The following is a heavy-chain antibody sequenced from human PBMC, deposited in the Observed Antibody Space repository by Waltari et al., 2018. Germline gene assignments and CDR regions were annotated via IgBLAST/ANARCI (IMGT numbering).Heavy chain of an antibody. J-gene: IGHJ3*02. CDR2: ISSSSKYI. V-gene: IGHV3-21*01. CDR1: GFPFSSYN. Sequence: EVQLVESGGGLVKPGVSLRLSCSASGFPFSSYNMNWVRQAPGKGLEWVSFISSSSKYIFDADSVKGRFTISRDNAKNSLWLQMNSLRVEDTAVYYCARGGWASNTFDIWGQGTMVTVSS. CDR3: ARGGWASNTFDI. D-gene: IGHD3-16*01.